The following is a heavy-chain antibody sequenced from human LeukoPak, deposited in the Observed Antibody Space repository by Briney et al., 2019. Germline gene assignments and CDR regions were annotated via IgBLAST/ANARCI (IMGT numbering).Heavy chain of an antibody. V-gene: IGHV4-34*01. Sequence: SETLSLTCALYGGSFSGYYWSWIRQPPGKGLEWIGAINHSGSTNYNPSLKSRVTIPVDTSKNQFSLKLSSVTAADTAVYYCARCPRRIWARPSYFDYWGQGTLVTVSS. D-gene: IGHD6-6*01. J-gene: IGHJ4*02. CDR3: ARCPRRIWARPSYFDY. CDR1: GGSFSGYY. CDR2: INHSGST.